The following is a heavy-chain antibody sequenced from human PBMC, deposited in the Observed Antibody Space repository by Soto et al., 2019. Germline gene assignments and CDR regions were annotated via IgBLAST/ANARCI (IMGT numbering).Heavy chain of an antibody. Sequence: QVQLQESGPRLVKPSQTLSLTCSVSGGSFISGGYYWSWIRQFPGKGLEWIGHISYSGSTSYNPSPRSRVTISVDSSKNQLSLQWNSVTASDTAVYYCARAPYSSGWPDSWGQGTLVTVSS. CDR2: ISYSGST. V-gene: IGHV4-31*03. J-gene: IGHJ5*01. CDR3: ARAPYSSGWPDS. CDR1: GGSFISGGYY. D-gene: IGHD6-19*01.